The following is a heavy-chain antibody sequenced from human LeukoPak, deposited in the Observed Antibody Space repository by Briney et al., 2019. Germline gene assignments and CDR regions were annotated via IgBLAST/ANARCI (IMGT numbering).Heavy chain of an antibody. Sequence: GGSLRLSCAASGFTFSSYSMNWVRQAPGKGLEWVSSISSSSSYIYYADSVKGRFTISRDNAKNSLYLQMNSLRAEDTAVYYCARVGYSYGYYHYYYYMDVWGKGTTVTVSS. D-gene: IGHD5-18*01. CDR3: ARVGYSYGYYHYYYYMDV. CDR2: ISSSSSYI. CDR1: GFTFSSYS. J-gene: IGHJ6*03. V-gene: IGHV3-21*01.